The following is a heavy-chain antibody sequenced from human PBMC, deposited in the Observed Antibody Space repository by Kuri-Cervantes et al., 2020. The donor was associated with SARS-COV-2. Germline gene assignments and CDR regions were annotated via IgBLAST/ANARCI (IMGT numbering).Heavy chain of an antibody. D-gene: IGHD5-12*01. V-gene: IGHV4-39*07. CDR1: GGSISSSSYY. CDR3: ARVGVATGGFWFDP. CDR2: IYYSGST. J-gene: IGHJ5*02. Sequence: GSLRLSCTASGGSISSSSYYWGWIRQPPGKGLEWIGSIYYSGSTYYNPSLKSRVTISVDTSKNQFSLKLSSVTAADTAVYYCARVGVATGGFWFDPWGQGTLVTVSS.